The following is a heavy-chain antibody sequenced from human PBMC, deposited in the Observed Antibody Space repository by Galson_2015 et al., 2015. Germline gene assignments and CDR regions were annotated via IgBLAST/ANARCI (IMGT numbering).Heavy chain of an antibody. CDR2: ISYDGSSK. CDR1: GFTFSSYG. J-gene: IGHJ4*02. V-gene: IGHV3-30*18. D-gene: IGHD3-3*01. CDR3: AKEAPTGVVIMSHYFDY. Sequence: SLRLSCAASGFTFSSYGMHWVRQAPGKGLEWVAFISYDGSSKFYADSVRGRFTISRDNSKSTLFLQTNSLRAEDTAVYYCAKEAPTGVVIMSHYFDYWGQGTLVTVSS.